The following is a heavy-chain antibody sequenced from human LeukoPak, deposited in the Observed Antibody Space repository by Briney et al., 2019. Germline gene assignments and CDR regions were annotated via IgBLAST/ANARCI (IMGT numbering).Heavy chain of an antibody. Sequence: GGSLRLSCAASGFTFSSYSMNWVRQAPGKGLEWVSSISSSSSYIYYADSVKGRFTISRDNAKNSLYLQMNSLRAEDTAVYYCARQSVSYDILTGPNYYGMDVWGQGATVTVSS. CDR3: ARQSVSYDILTGPNYYGMDV. V-gene: IGHV3-21*01. CDR2: ISSSSSYI. J-gene: IGHJ6*02. D-gene: IGHD3-9*01. CDR1: GFTFSSYS.